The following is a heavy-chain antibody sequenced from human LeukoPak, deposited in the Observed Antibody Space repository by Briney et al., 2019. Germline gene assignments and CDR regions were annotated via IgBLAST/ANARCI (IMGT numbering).Heavy chain of an antibody. V-gene: IGHV3-21*01. CDR1: GLTLRSYT. CDR2: ISSSINYI. CDR3: ARSRTSSPYDKNLNF. J-gene: IGHJ4*02. Sequence: TSGGSLRLSCAPSGLTLRSYTMRWVREAPGKGLERVSSISSSINYIYHADSVKGRFTISRDDAQNSVYLQMNSLKDEDTAVYYCARSRTSSPYDKNLNFWGQGTLVIVSS. D-gene: IGHD1-14*01.